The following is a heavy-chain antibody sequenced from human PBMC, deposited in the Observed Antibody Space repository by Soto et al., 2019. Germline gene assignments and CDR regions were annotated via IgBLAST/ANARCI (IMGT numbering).Heavy chain of an antibody. Sequence: PSETLSLTCTVSGGSISSGGYYWNWIRQHPGKGLEWIGYIYYSGSTYYNQSLKSRVTISVDTSKNQFSLKLSSVTAADTAVYYCARSDGRYWGQGTLVTVSS. CDR3: ARSDGRY. J-gene: IGHJ4*02. V-gene: IGHV4-31*03. CDR2: IYYSGST. CDR1: GGSISSGGYY.